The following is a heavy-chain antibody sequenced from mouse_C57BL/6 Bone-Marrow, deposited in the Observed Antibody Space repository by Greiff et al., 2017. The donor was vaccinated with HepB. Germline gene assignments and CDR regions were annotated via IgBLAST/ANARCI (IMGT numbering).Heavy chain of an antibody. CDR1: GFNIKDDY. D-gene: IGHD1-1*01. CDR3: TIYYYGAYAMDY. J-gene: IGHJ4*01. V-gene: IGHV14-4*01. CDR2: IDPENGDT. Sequence: EVKVVESGAELVRPGASVKLSCTASGFNIKDDYMHWVKQRPEQGLEWIGWIDPENGDTEYASKFQGKATITADTSSNTAYLQLSSLTSEDTAVYYCTIYYYGAYAMDYWGQGTSVTVSS.